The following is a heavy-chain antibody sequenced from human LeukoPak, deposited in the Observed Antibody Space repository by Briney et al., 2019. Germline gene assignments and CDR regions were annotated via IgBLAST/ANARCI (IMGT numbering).Heavy chain of an antibody. V-gene: IGHV3-64*01. CDR2: ISSNGGST. D-gene: IGHD6-19*01. Sequence: GGSLRLSCAASGFTFSSYAMHWVRQAPGKGLEYVSAISSNGGSTYYANSVKGRFTISRDNSKNTLYLQMGSLRAEDMAVYYCSRAISGSSGGYAPLFDYGGEEPRVTVS. CDR1: GFTFSSYA. CDR3: SRAISGSSGGYAPLFDY. J-gene: IGHJ4*02.